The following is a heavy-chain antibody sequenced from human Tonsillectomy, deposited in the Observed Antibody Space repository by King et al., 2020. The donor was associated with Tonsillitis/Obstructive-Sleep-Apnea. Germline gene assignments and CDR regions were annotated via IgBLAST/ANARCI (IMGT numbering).Heavy chain of an antibody. V-gene: IGHV4-34*01. CDR2: INHSGST. Sequence: VQLQQWGAGLWKPSETLSLTCAVYGGSFSGYNWTWIRQPPGKGLEWIWEINHSGSTTYDPSLKSRVTISRDTSKNQFSLKLSSVTAADTAVYYCAGQNLWGYYFDYWGQGTPVTVSS. J-gene: IGHJ4*02. CDR3: AGQNLWGYYFDY. CDR1: GGSFSGYN. D-gene: IGHD7-27*01.